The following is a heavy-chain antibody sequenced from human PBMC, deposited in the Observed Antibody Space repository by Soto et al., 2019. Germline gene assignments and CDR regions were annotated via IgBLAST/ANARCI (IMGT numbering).Heavy chain of an antibody. CDR2: INHSGST. CDR1: GGSFSGYY. V-gene: IGHV4-34*01. J-gene: IGHJ5*02. D-gene: IGHD3-3*01. Sequence: SETLSLTCAVYGGSFSGYYWSWIRQPPGKGLEWIGEINHSGSTNYNPSLKSRVTISVDTSKNQFSLKLSSVTAADTAVYYCARGQDYDFWSGFYLVDPWGQGTLVTVSS. CDR3: ARGQDYDFWSGFYLVDP.